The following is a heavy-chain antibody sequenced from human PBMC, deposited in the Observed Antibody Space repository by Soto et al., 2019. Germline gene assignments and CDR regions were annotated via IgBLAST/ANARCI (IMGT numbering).Heavy chain of an antibody. CDR3: ARDQRYYGSVYYYSDS. CDR1: GYTFTSYG. Sequence: ASVKVSCKASGYTFTSYGISWVRQAPGQGLEWMGWISAYNGNTNYAQKLQGRVTMTTDTPTSTAYMELRSLRSDDTAVYYCARDQRYYGSVYYYSDSWGQGTLVTVYS. CDR2: ISAYNGNT. J-gene: IGHJ1*01. V-gene: IGHV1-18*01. D-gene: IGHD4-17*01.